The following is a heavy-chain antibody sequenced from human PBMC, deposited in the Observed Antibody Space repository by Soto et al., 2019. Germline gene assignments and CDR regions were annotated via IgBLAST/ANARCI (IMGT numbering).Heavy chain of an antibody. CDR2: TYYRSKWYN. D-gene: IGHD6-6*01. Sequence: SQTLSLTCAISGDSVSSNSAAWNWIRQSPSRGLEWLGRTYYRSKWYNDYAVSVKSRITINPDTSKNQFSLQLNSVTPEDTAVYYCARGVRLVGRGQRGYYYYYYGMDVWGQGTTVTVSS. CDR1: GDSVSSNSAA. V-gene: IGHV6-1*01. CDR3: ARGVRLVGRGQRGYYYYYYGMDV. J-gene: IGHJ6*02.